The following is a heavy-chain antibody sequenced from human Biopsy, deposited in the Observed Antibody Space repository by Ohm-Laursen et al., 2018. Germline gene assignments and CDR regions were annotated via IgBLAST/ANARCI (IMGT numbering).Heavy chain of an antibody. V-gene: IGHV4-61*01. CDR1: GASVTSGSYY. D-gene: IGHD6-19*01. CDR3: ARESALAGDFDS. CDR2: ISNIGSP. Sequence: SDTLSLTCTVSGASVTSGSYYWSWIRQPPGKGLEWLGYISNIGSPNYHPSLKSRVNLSVDTSKNHFSLKLTSVAAADTAVYYCARESALAGDFDSWGQGTLVTVSS. J-gene: IGHJ4*02.